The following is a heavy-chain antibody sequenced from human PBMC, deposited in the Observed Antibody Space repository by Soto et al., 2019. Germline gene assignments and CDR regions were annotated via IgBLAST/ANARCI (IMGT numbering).Heavy chain of an antibody. CDR3: ARAREPEYSSAIFFDI. V-gene: IGHV3-53*01. J-gene: IGHJ4*02. Sequence: GGSLRLSCAASGLTVSSSYMSWVRQAPGKGLQWVSVICSAGSTYYANSVKGRFTISRDISTNMVYLQMSSLTDEDTAVYYCARAREPEYSSAIFFDIWDQGALVTVSS. CDR1: GLTVSSSY. D-gene: IGHD5-18*01. CDR2: ICSAGST.